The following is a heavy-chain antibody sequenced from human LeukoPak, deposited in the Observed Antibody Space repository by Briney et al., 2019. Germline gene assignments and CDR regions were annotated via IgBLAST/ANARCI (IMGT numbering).Heavy chain of an antibody. V-gene: IGHV4-61*02. CDR3: ARDHPRIPYGSGNNWFDP. Sequence: SETLSLTCTASTGSLTRTSYYWSWIRQTAGKGLEWIGRVYTTGITKYNPSLNSRVIISIDTSKDQFSLNLSSVTAADTAVYYCARDHPRIPYGSGNNWFDPWGQGTLVTVSS. D-gene: IGHD3-10*01. CDR2: VYTTGIT. CDR1: TGSLTRTSYY. J-gene: IGHJ5*02.